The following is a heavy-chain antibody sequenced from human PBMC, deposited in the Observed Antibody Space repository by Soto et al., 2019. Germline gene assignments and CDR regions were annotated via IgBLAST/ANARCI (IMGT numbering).Heavy chain of an antibody. D-gene: IGHD3-3*01. CDR3: ARDPYDFWSGYSHFDY. J-gene: IGHJ4*02. V-gene: IGHV3-33*01. Sequence: GGSLRLSCAASGFTFSSYGMHWVRQAPGKGLEWVAVIWYDGSNKYYADSVNGRFTNSRDNSKNTLYLQMNSLRAEDTAVYYCARDPYDFWSGYSHFDYWGQGTLVTVSS. CDR1: GFTFSSYG. CDR2: IWYDGSNK.